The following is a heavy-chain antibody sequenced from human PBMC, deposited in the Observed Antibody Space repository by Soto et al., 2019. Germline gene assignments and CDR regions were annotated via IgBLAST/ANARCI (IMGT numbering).Heavy chain of an antibody. D-gene: IGHD1-20*01. CDR2: VHSIGRI. CDR1: GDSISSGGYY. Sequence: SETLSLTCTVSGDSISSGGYYWNWIRQHPERGLEWIGYVHSIGRIYYNSSLKSRVTISFDASENQFSLNVRSVTAADAAVYYCARDRISGLVHVGMDVWGQRTTVTVCS. V-gene: IGHV4-31*03. CDR3: ARDRISGLVHVGMDV. J-gene: IGHJ6*02.